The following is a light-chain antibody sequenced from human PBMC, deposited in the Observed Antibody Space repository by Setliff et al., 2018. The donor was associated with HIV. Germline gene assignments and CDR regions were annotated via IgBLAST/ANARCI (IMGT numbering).Light chain of an antibody. CDR3: CSFAGSNTYV. CDR2: EVR. V-gene: IGLV2-23*02. J-gene: IGLJ1*01. Sequence: QSALAQPASVSGSPGQSITIFCTGTSSDVGDYNLVSWYQHHPDKAPKLIIYEVRERPSGVSNRFSGSKSGNTASLTISGLQAEDEADYYCCSFAGSNTYVFGPGTKVTVL. CDR1: SSDVGDYNL.